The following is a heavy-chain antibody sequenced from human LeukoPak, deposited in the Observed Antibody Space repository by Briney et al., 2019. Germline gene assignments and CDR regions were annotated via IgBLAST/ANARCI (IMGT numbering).Heavy chain of an antibody. CDR3: ARAAGFWSGYGYYYYMDV. D-gene: IGHD3-3*01. CDR1: GFTFSSYW. Sequence: TGGSLRLSCAASGFTFSSYWMSWVRQAPGKGLEWVANIKQDGSEKYYVDSVKGRFTISRDNAKNSLYLQMNSLRAEDTAVYYCARAAGFWSGYGYYYYMDVWGKGTTVTVSS. J-gene: IGHJ6*03. V-gene: IGHV3-7*01. CDR2: IKQDGSEK.